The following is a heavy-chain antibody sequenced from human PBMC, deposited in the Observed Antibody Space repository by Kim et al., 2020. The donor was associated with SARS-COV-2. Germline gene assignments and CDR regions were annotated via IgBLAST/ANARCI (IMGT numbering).Heavy chain of an antibody. V-gene: IGHV3-11*06. J-gene: IGHJ4*02. Sequence: KGRFTISRDNAKNSLYLQMNSLRAEDTALYYCASGGFDILTGYYKYYFEYWGKGTLVTVSS. D-gene: IGHD3-9*01. CDR3: ASGGFDILTGYYKYYFEY.